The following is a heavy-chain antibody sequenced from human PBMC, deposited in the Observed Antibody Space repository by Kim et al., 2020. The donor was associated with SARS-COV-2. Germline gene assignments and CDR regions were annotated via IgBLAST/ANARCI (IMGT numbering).Heavy chain of an antibody. D-gene: IGHD3-16*01. CDR2: IYYTGST. CDR3: ARGIGRHLYFDS. J-gene: IGHJ4*02. V-gene: IGHV4-59*01. CDR1: GGSMTYYY. Sequence: SETLSLTCTVSGGSMTYYYWSWIRQPPGKELEWIGYIYYTGSTNYNPSLKSRVTMSVDTSKNQFSLKVTSVTAADTAVYYCARGIGRHLYFDSWGQGILVTVSS.